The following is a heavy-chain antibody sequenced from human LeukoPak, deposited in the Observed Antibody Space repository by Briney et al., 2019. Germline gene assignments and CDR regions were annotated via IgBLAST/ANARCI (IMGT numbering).Heavy chain of an antibody. D-gene: IGHD3-10*01. CDR3: ARGGSWSFDY. J-gene: IGHJ4*02. Sequence: PGGSLRPSCAAGTLTFCRNFSNSARQAPGKGLEWVANIKPDGSETYYVDSVKGRFTISRDNTKNSLYLQMKSLRAEDTALCYCARGGSWSFDYWGEGTLVSVSS. CDR1: TLTFCRNF. CDR2: IKPDGSET. V-gene: IGHV3-7*01.